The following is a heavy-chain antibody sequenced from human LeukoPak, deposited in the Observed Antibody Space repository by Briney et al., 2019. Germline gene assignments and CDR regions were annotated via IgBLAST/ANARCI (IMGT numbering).Heavy chain of an antibody. CDR3: ARNNGAAAGISNWFDP. CDR2: ISYDGSNK. D-gene: IGHD6-13*01. V-gene: IGHV3-30*03. J-gene: IGHJ5*02. Sequence: PGGSLRLSCAASGFTFSSYGMHWVRQAPGKGLEWVAVISYDGSNKYYADSVKGRFTISRDNSKNTLYLQMNSLRAEDTAVYYCARNNGAAAGISNWFDPWAREPWSPSPQ. CDR1: GFTFSSYG.